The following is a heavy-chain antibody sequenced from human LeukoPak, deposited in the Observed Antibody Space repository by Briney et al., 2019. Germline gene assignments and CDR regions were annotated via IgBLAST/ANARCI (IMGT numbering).Heavy chain of an antibody. CDR2: IHNSGTT. J-gene: IGHJ4*02. CDR1: GGPFSGYF. D-gene: IGHD6-13*01. CDR3: ARGPYSSSWFGY. Sequence: SETLSLTCAVSGGPFSGYFWSWIRQSSGKGLEWIGEIHNSGTTNYNPSLNSRVTISEDTSKNQFSLKLSSVTAADTAVYYCARGPYSSSWFGYWGQGTLVTVSS. V-gene: IGHV4-34*01.